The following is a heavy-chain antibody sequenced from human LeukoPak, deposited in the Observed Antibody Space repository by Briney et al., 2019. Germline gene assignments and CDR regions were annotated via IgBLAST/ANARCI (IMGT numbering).Heavy chain of an antibody. J-gene: IGHJ5*02. CDR3: AEGSYKQRLDP. D-gene: IGHD5-24*01. CDR2: ISGSGGNT. Sequence: GGSLRLSCAASGFTFSSYAMSWVRQAPGKGLEWVSAISGSGGNTYYADSVKGRFTISRDNSKNTLYLQMNSLRAEDTAVYYCAEGSYKQRLDPWGQGTLVTVSS. V-gene: IGHV3-23*01. CDR1: GFTFSSYA.